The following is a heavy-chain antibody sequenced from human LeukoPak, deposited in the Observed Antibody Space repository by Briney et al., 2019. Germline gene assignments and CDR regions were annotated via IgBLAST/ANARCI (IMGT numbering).Heavy chain of an antibody. Sequence: SETLSLTCAVYGGSFSGYYWSWIRQPPGKGLEWIGEIKDSGSSNYNPSLKSRVTISVDTSKNQFSLKLSSVTAADTAVYYCARVRATGAFDIWGQGTMVTVSS. CDR3: ARVRATGAFDI. D-gene: IGHD5-12*01. CDR2: IKDSGSS. CDR1: GGSFSGYY. J-gene: IGHJ3*02. V-gene: IGHV4-34*01.